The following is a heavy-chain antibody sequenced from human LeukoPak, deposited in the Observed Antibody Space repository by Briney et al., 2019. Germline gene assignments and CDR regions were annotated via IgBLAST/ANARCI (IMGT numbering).Heavy chain of an antibody. Sequence: SETLSLTCAAYGGSFSGYYWSWIRQPPGKGLEWIGEINHSGSTNYNPSLKSRVTISVDTSKNQFSLKLSSVTAADTAVYYCARGRVGSSSWYRFRFDPWGQGTLVTVSS. CDR1: GGSFSGYY. V-gene: IGHV4-34*01. CDR3: ARGRVGSSSWYRFRFDP. D-gene: IGHD6-13*01. J-gene: IGHJ5*02. CDR2: INHSGST.